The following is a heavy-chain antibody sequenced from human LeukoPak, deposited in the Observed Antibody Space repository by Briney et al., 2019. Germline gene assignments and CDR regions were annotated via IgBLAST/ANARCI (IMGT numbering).Heavy chain of an antibody. CDR3: ARGDWELDAFDI. J-gene: IGHJ3*02. D-gene: IGHD1-26*01. CDR2: IIPFLSTA. Sequence: SVKVSCKASGGTFSRNAISWVRQAPGQGLEWMGGIIPFLSTADYAQKFQGRITITADESTSTAYMELSSLRSEDTAVYYCARGDWELDAFDIWGQGTMVTVSS. V-gene: IGHV1-69*13. CDR1: GGTFSRNA.